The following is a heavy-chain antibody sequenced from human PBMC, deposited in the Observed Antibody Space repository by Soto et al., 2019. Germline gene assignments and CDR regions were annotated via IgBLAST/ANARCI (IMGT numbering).Heavy chain of an antibody. CDR1: GFTFSSYR. Sequence: PGXSLKLSCAASGFTFSSYRMNCVRRAPLKGLEWVSSISSSSSYIYYADSVKGRFTISRDNAKNSLYLQMNSLRAEDTAVYYCARDIDHGDYVRDDYFDYWGQGTLVTVSS. J-gene: IGHJ4*02. CDR2: ISSSSSYI. V-gene: IGHV3-21*01. D-gene: IGHD4-17*01. CDR3: ARDIDHGDYVRDDYFDY.